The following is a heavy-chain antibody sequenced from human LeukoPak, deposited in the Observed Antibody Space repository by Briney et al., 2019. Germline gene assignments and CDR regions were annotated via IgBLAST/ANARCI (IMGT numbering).Heavy chain of an antibody. J-gene: IGHJ4*02. D-gene: IGHD1-26*01. Sequence: GGSLRLSCAAAGFTFCDYWMTWVRQFPGRGREGVANIKQDGSESYYVDSVKGRFTISRDNAKQSLYLDMASLRVEDTAVYYCARVGAWDLQRVFDHWGQGALVTVSS. V-gene: IGHV3-7*01. CDR3: ARVGAWDLQRVFDH. CDR2: IKQDGSES. CDR1: GFTFCDYW.